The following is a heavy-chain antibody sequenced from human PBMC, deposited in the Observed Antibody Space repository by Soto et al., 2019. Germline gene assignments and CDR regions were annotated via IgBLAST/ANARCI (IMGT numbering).Heavy chain of an antibody. D-gene: IGHD5-12*01. CDR3: ASTRRDGYNNYYYYYGMDV. V-gene: IGHV4-31*03. Sequence: PSETLSLTCTVSGGSISSGGYYWYWIRQHPGKGLEWIGYIYYSGTTYYNPSLKSRVTISVDTSKNTVFLQMNSLRAEDTAVYYCASTRRDGYNNYYYYYGMDVWGQGTTVTVSS. CDR2: IYYSGTT. CDR1: GGSISSGGYY. J-gene: IGHJ6*02.